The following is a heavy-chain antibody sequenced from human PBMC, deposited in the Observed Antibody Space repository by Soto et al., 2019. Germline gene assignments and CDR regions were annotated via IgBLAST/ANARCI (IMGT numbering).Heavy chain of an antibody. Sequence: QVQLQQWGAGLLKPSETLSLTCAVYGGSFSGYYWSWIRQPPVKGLEWIGEINHIGSTKYNPSLKSRVTISVDTSKNQFSLKLSSVTAADTAVYYCARGFGDSRNFDYWGKGTLVTVSS. CDR3: ARGFGDSRNFDY. CDR2: INHIGST. D-gene: IGHD2-21*02. J-gene: IGHJ4*02. CDR1: GGSFSGYY. V-gene: IGHV4-34*01.